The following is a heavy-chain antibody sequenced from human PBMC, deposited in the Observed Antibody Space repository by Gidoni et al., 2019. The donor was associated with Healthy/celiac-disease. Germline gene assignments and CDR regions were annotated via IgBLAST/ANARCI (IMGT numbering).Heavy chain of an antibody. CDR3: ARGTGVDAFDI. CDR1: GFTFRSYG. J-gene: IGHJ3*02. V-gene: IGHV3-33*01. D-gene: IGHD2-8*02. CDR2: RGYDGSNK. Sequence: QVQLVESGGGVVQPGRSLRLSCAASGFTFRSYGLHWVRQAPGKGLGWVAVRGYDGSNKYYADSVKGRFTISRDNSKNTLYLQMNSLRAEDTAVYYCARGTGVDAFDIWGQGTMVTVSS.